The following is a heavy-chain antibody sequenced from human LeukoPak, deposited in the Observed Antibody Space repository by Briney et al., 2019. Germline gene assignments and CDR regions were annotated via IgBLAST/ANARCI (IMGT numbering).Heavy chain of an antibody. J-gene: IGHJ4*03. CDR2: ILPFVGTA. Sequence: ASVKVSCKASGDTLNNYAISWLRQAPGQGLEWMGRILPFVGTATYAQNFQGRVTITADRPTSTAIIELSSLTFDDTAVYYCARVACSDGRCYFDSWGQGSLITVSS. V-gene: IGHV1-69*04. CDR1: GDTLNNYA. CDR3: ARVACSDGRCYFDS. D-gene: IGHD2-15*01.